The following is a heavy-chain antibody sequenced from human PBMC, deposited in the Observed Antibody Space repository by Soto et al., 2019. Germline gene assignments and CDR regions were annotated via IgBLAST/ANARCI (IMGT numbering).Heavy chain of an antibody. Sequence: SEPLCLTWTVSGGSITSGGYYWSWIRQHPGKDLEWIGYIYYSGSTYYNPSLKSRVTISVDTSKNQFSLKLSSVTAADTAVYYCARGYCSSTSCSSSTYYYGLAVWGQGTTVT. CDR3: ARGYCSSTSCSSSTYYYGLAV. J-gene: IGHJ6*02. CDR2: IYYSGST. CDR1: GGSITSGGYY. V-gene: IGHV4-31*02. D-gene: IGHD2-2*01.